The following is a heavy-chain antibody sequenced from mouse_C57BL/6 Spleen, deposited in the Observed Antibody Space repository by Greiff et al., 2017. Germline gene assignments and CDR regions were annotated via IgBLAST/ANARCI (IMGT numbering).Heavy chain of an antibody. CDR1: GFTFSSYA. D-gene: IGHD2-5*01. CDR3: ARGRENSNYFDY. V-gene: IGHV5-4*03. CDR2: ISDGGSYT. J-gene: IGHJ2*01. Sequence: EVKVVESGGGLVKPGGSLKLSCAASGFTFSSYAMSWVRQTPEKRLEWVATISDGGSYTYYPDNVKGRFTISRDNAKNNLYLQMSNLKSEDTAMYYCARGRENSNYFDYWGQGTTLTVSS.